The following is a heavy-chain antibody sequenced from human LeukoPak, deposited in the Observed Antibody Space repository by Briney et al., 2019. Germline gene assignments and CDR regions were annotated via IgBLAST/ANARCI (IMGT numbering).Heavy chain of an antibody. CDR3: ARASSIAAAGGFYFYYYYYYYMDV. V-gene: IGHV4-59*12. CDR1: GGSFSNCY. D-gene: IGHD6-13*01. Sequence: SETLSLTCTVSGGSFSNCYWSWIRQPPGKGLEWIGYIYYSGSTNYNPSLKSRVTISVDTSKNQFSLNLSSVTAADTAVYYCARASSIAAAGGFYFYYYYYYYMDVWGKGTTVTVSS. J-gene: IGHJ6*03. CDR2: IYYSGST.